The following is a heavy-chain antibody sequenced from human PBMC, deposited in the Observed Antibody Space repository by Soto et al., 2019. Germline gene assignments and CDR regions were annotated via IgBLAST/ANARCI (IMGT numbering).Heavy chain of an antibody. CDR1: GYTFTDYG. CDR2: ISGYNGNT. D-gene: IGHD3-22*01. J-gene: IGHJ6*02. CDR3: ARDREYYYDSRGNYYYHYGLDV. V-gene: IGHV1-18*04. Sequence: QVQVVESGAEVKKPGASVKVSCKASGYTFTDYGISWVRQAPGQGLEWMGWISGYNGNTKYAQKFQGRGTMTTDTPTNTAYMELRSLRSDDTAVYYCARDREYYYDSRGNYYYHYGLDVWGHGTTVTVS.